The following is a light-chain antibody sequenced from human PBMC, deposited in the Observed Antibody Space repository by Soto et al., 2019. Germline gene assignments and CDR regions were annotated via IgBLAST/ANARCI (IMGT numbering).Light chain of an antibody. CDR2: SAS. V-gene: IGKV1-16*02. CDR1: QGISNY. Sequence: DIQLTQSPSSLSASVGDRVTITCRASQGISNYLGCFQQKPGQAPKSLIYSASSLQSGVPSKFSDSGSGTDFSLTISSLQPEDSATYYCHQYNSLPLTFGGGTKVEI. J-gene: IGKJ4*01. CDR3: HQYNSLPLT.